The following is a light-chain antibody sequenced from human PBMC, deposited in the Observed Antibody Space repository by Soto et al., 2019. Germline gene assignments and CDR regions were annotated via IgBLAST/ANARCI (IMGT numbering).Light chain of an antibody. Sequence: QSVLTQPPSVSAAPGQRVTISCSGSSSSIGAGYDVHWYQQLPGTAPKLLIYGNSNRPSGVPDRFSGSRSGTSASLAITGLLAEDEADYYCQSYDSSLSGYVFGTGTKVTVL. V-gene: IGLV1-40*01. CDR1: SSSIGAGYD. J-gene: IGLJ1*01. CDR2: GNS. CDR3: QSYDSSLSGYV.